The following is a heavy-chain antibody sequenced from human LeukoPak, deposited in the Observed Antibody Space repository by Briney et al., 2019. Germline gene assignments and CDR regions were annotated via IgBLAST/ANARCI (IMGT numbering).Heavy chain of an antibody. J-gene: IGHJ4*02. CDR2: IKEDGSKK. CDR1: GFTFSGCW. D-gene: IGHD3-22*01. V-gene: IGHV3-7*03. CDR3: APPLDYYDGRGYHQGGD. Sequence: GGSLRLSCAASGFTFSGCWMTWVRQAPGKGLEWVANIKEDGSKKNYVDSVKGRFTIFRDNAKNSLYLQMNSLRAEDTAVYYCAPPLDYYDGRGYHQGGDWGQGTRVTVS.